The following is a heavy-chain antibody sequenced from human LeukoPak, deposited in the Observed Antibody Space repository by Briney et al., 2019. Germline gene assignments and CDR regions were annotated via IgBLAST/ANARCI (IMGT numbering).Heavy chain of an antibody. Sequence: PGGSLRLACAASGFTFDDYAMHWVRQAPGKGLEWVSLISWDGGNTYYADSVKGRSTISRDNSKNSLYLQMNSLRAEDTALYYCAKRQIQPWPPSFDYWGQGTLVTVSS. CDR1: GFTFDDYA. CDR3: AKRQIQPWPPSFDY. CDR2: ISWDGGNT. D-gene: IGHD5-18*01. V-gene: IGHV3-43D*03. J-gene: IGHJ4*02.